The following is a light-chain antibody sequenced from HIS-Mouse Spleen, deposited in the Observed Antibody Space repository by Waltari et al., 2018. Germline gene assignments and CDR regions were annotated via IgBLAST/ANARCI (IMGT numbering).Light chain of an antibody. Sequence: EIVLTQSPATLSLSPGERATLSCSASQSVSSYLAWYQQKLGQAPRLLIYDASNRATGIPARFSGSGSGTDFTLTISSLEPEDFAVYYCQQRSNWLTFGGGTKVEIK. CDR1: QSVSSY. J-gene: IGKJ4*01. CDR3: QQRSNWLT. CDR2: DAS. V-gene: IGKV3-11*01.